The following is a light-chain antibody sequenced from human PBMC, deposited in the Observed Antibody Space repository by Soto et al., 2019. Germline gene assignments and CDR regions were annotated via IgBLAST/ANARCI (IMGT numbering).Light chain of an antibody. J-gene: IGKJ2*03. V-gene: IGKV3-20*01. CDR1: QNVARSN. Sequence: EIVLTQSPDTLSLSPGERATLSYRATQNVARSNLAWYQHRPGQAPRLLISGASTRAADTPDRFSGSGSGAQFTLTISRLEPEDFAVYYCHQYGSSPPYSFGQGTRLEI. CDR3: HQYGSSPPYS. CDR2: GAS.